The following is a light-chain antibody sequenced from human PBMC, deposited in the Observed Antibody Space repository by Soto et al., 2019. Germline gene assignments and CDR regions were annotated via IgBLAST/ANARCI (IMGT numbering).Light chain of an antibody. V-gene: IGKV1-39*01. J-gene: IGKJ5*01. CDR3: QKSYRTPQIP. CDR1: QSISSY. Sequence: DIQTTQSPSSRSAPLVPRLTITCRSSQSISSYLNWYQQKPGKAHKLLIYAAYSLQSGVPSRFSGSGSGTDFTLTISSLKPEDFATYYCQKSYRTPQIPFGKGTRVEIK. CDR2: AAY.